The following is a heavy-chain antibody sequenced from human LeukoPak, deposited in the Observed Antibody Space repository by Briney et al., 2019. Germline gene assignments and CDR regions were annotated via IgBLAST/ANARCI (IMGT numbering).Heavy chain of an antibody. J-gene: IGHJ4*02. Sequence: PRGSLTLSCAASGFTFSSSAMNWVRQAPRKGLEWVSSISDSGDRTYYADSVKGRFTISRDNSKNTLFLQMNSLRAEDTALYYCAKGYYGSGSYGWFDYWGQGTLVTVSS. CDR3: AKGYYGSGSYGWFDY. V-gene: IGHV3-23*01. CDR1: GFTFSSSA. CDR2: ISDSGDRT. D-gene: IGHD3-10*01.